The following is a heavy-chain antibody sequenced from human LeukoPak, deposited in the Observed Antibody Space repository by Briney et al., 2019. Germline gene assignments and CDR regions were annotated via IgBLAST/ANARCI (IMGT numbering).Heavy chain of an antibody. Sequence: PSETLSLTYTVSGGSISSYYWSWIRQPPGKGLEWIGYIYYSGSTNYNPSLKSRVTISVDTSKNQFSLKLSSVTAADTAVYYCARGYGGNWGRDYGMDVWGQGTTVTVSS. J-gene: IGHJ6*02. CDR1: GGSISSYY. CDR3: ARGYGGNWGRDYGMDV. D-gene: IGHD4-23*01. CDR2: IYYSGST. V-gene: IGHV4-59*01.